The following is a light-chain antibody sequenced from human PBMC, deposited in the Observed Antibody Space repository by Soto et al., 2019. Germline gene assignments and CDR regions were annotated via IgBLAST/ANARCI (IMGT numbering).Light chain of an antibody. Sequence: EIVLTQSPGTLSLSPGERATLSCRASQNVRSNYLAWYQQNLGQAPRLLIYNASIRATGIPDRFSGSGSGTDFTLTISRLEPEDFAVFYCQQYGNSPLITFGPGTKVDIK. CDR2: NAS. CDR1: QNVRSNY. J-gene: IGKJ3*01. V-gene: IGKV3-20*01. CDR3: QQYGNSPLIT.